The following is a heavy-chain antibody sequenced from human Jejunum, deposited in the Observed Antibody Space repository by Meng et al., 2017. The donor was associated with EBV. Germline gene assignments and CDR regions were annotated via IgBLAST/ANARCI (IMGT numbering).Heavy chain of an antibody. D-gene: IGHD2-15*01. CDR1: GDSSSSSNW. CDR3: TRNLGYCSGGSCA. CDR2: IRSKAYSSAT. Sequence: LQVAAPGLVTPSGTLSLTCAVSGDSSSSSNWWSWVRQASGKGLEWVGRIRSKAYSSATAYAASVKGRFTISRDDSKNTAYLQMNSLKTEDTAVYYCTRNLGYCSGGSCAWGQGTLVTVSS. J-gene: IGHJ5*02. V-gene: IGHV3-73*01.